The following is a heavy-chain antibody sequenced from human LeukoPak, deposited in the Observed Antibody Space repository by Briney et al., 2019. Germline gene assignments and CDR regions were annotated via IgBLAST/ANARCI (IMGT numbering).Heavy chain of an antibody. CDR1: GGSFSGYY. CDR2: INHSGST. V-gene: IGHV4-34*01. Sequence: KPSETLSLTCAVYGGSFSGYYWSWIRQPPGKGLEWIGEINHSGSTNYNPSLKCRVTISVDTSKNQFSLKLSSVTAADTAVYYCARGVGARVRYFDLWGRGTLVTVSS. CDR3: ARGVGARVRYFDL. D-gene: IGHD1-26*01. J-gene: IGHJ2*01.